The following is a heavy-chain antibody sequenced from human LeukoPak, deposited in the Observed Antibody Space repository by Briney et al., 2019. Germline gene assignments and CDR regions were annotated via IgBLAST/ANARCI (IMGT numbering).Heavy chain of an antibody. CDR2: IYYSKNT. CDR1: GGSISSSSAY. V-gene: IGHV4-39*01. D-gene: IGHD5-18*01. Sequence: SETLSLTCTVSGGSISSSSAYWGWIRQPPGQGLEWIGSIYYSKNTYYNPSLKSRVTISADTSKNQFSLTLGSVSATDTAVYYCVSPRGFSYGYFDYWGQGTLVTVSS. J-gene: IGHJ4*02. CDR3: VSPRGFSYGYFDY.